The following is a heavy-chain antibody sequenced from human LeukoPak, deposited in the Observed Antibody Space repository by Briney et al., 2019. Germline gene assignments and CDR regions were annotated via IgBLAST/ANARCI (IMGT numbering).Heavy chain of an antibody. CDR3: AKRPSDYGDYVTYFDC. CDR1: GFSFISYG. J-gene: IGHJ4*02. V-gene: IGHV3-30*18. Sequence: GGSLRLSCAASGFSFISYGMHWVRQAPGKGLEWVGVISDDGRNKKYADSVKGRFTISRDNSKDTLYLQMNSLRDEDTAVYYCAKRPSDYGDYVTYFDCWGQGTLVTVSS. CDR2: ISDDGRNK. D-gene: IGHD4-17*01.